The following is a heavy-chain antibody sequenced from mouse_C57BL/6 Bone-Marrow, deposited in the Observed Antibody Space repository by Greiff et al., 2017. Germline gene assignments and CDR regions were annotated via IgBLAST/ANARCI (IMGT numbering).Heavy chain of an antibody. Sequence: VQLQQPGAELVRPGSSVKLSCKASGYTFTSYWMHWVKQRPIQGLDWIGNIDPSDSETHYNQKFKDKATLTVDKSSSRAYMQLSSLTSEDSAVYYCARSRCAWFAYWDQGTLVTVSA. CDR1: GYTFTSYW. V-gene: IGHV1-52*01. J-gene: IGHJ3*01. CDR3: ARSRCAWFAY. CDR2: IDPSDSET. D-gene: IGHD2-14*01.